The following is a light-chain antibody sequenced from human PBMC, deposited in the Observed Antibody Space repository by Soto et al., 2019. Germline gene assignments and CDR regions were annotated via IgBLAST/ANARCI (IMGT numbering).Light chain of an antibody. CDR2: DVY. CDR3: SSYTTTSTVV. J-gene: IGLJ2*01. CDR1: SSDVGGYDY. Sequence: QSALTQPAPVSGSPGQSITISCTGTSSDVGGYDYVSWFQQYPGKAPSLMLYDVYRRPSGVSYRFSGSKSGNTASLTISGLQAEDEADYYCSSYTTTSTVVFGGGTKLTVL. V-gene: IGLV2-14*01.